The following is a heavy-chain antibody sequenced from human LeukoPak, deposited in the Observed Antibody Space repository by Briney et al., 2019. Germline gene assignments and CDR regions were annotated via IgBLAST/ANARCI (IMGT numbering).Heavy chain of an antibody. CDR1: GDPISSHY. CDR2: VYYSGST. Sequence: SETLSLTCTVSGDPISSHYWSWIRQPPGKALEWIGYVYYSGSTNYNPSLKSRVTISVGTSKNQFSLRLSSVTAADTAVYYCARHRDRNYFDYWGQGTLVTVSS. CDR3: ARHRDRNYFDY. J-gene: IGHJ4*02. V-gene: IGHV4-59*08. D-gene: IGHD3-22*01.